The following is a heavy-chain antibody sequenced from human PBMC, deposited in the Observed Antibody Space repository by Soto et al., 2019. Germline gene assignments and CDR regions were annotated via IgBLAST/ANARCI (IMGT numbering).Heavy chain of an antibody. Sequence: GGSLRLSCAASGSTFSSSEMHWVRQAPGKGLEWVSYISKSSSVMYYADSVKGRFTISRDNAKNSLYLQMNSLRAEDTAVYYCARASQVVVLDYWGQGTLVTVSS. CDR2: ISKSSSVM. V-gene: IGHV3-48*03. J-gene: IGHJ4*02. CDR3: ARASQVVVLDY. D-gene: IGHD3-22*01. CDR1: GSTFSSSE.